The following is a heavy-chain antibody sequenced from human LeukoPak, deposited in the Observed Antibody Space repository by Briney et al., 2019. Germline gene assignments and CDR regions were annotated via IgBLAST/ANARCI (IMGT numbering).Heavy chain of an antibody. V-gene: IGHV3-23*01. CDR1: GFTFSSYA. D-gene: IGHD6-13*01. Sequence: GGSLRLSCAASGFTFSSYAMSWVRQAPGKGLEGVSAISGSGGSTYYADSVKGRFTISRDNSKNKLYLQMNSLRAEDTAVYYCAKDLAGYSSSPFDYWGQGTLVTVSS. CDR2: ISGSGGST. J-gene: IGHJ4*02. CDR3: AKDLAGYSSSPFDY.